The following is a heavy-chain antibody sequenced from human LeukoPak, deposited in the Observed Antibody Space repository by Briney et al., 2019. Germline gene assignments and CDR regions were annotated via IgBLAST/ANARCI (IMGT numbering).Heavy chain of an antibody. V-gene: IGHV4-39*07. D-gene: IGHD6-13*01. CDR2: IYYSGST. J-gene: IGHJ4*02. Sequence: KASETLSLTCTVSGGSISSSSYYWGWLRQPPGKGLEWIGSIYYSGSTYYNPSLKSRVTISVDTSKNQFSLKLSSVTAADTAVYYCARSERTAAANLDYWGQGTLVTVSS. CDR3: ARSERTAAANLDY. CDR1: GGSISSSSYY.